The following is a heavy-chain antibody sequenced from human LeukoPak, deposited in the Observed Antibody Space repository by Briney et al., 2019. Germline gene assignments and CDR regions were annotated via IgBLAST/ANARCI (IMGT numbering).Heavy chain of an antibody. J-gene: IGHJ4*02. Sequence: GGSLRLSCAASGFTFSSYWMSWVRQAPGKGLEWVANIKQDGSEKYYVDSVKGRFTISRGNAKNSLYLQMNSLRAEDTAVYYCARVRKAYYYDSSGYFSYWGQGTLVTVSS. CDR2: IKQDGSEK. V-gene: IGHV3-7*01. CDR3: ARVRKAYYYDSSGYFSY. CDR1: GFTFSSYW. D-gene: IGHD3-22*01.